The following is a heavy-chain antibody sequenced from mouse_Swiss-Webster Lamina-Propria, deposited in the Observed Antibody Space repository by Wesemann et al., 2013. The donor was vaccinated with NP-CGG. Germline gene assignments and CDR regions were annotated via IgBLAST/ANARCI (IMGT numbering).Heavy chain of an antibody. J-gene: IGHJ2*01. D-gene: IGHD2-4*01. V-gene: IGHV9-1*02. CDR3: ARFDYDGGNYFDY. CDR2: INTYTGEP. CDR1: GYTFTNYG. Sequence: VQSGPELKKPGETVKISCKASGYTFTNYGMNWVKQAPGKGLKWMGWINTYTGEPTYADDFKGRFAFSLETSASTAYLQINNLKNEDMATYFCARFDYDGGNYFDYWGQGTTLTVSS.